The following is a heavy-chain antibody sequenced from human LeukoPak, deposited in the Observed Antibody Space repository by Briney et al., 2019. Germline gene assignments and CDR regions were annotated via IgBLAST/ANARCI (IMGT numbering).Heavy chain of an antibody. J-gene: IGHJ5*02. Sequence: SETLSLTCTVSGGSISSGDYYWSWIRQPPGKGLEWIAHMYYSGSTYYNPSLKSRVTMSADTSKNQLSLKLSSVTAADTAVYYCARPYYYDSRIDPWGQGILVTVSS. V-gene: IGHV4-30-4*01. D-gene: IGHD3-22*01. CDR3: ARPYYYDSRIDP. CDR2: MYYSGST. CDR1: GGSISSGDYY.